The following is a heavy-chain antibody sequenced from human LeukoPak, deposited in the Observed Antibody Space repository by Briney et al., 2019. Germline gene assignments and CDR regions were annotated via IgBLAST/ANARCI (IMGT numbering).Heavy chain of an antibody. CDR3: ARGELSGSGSIDY. D-gene: IGHD3-10*01. V-gene: IGHV1-18*04. J-gene: IGHJ4*02. CDR2: ISAYNGKT. Sequence: GASVKVSCTTSGFTSTSHGFTWVRQGPGQDLEWMGWISAYNGKTNYAQKLQGRVTMSTDTSTSTVYMELRSLRSDDTALYYCARGELSGSGSIDYWGQGTLVTVSS. CDR1: GFTSTSHG.